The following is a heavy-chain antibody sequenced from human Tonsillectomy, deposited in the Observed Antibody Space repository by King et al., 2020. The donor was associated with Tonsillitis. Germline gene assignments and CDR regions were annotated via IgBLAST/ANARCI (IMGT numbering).Heavy chain of an antibody. CDR3: GRRGDYTDY. D-gene: IGHD4-17*01. Sequence: QLVQSGAEVKKPGESLKISCKGSGFSFTDYWIVWVRQMPGKGLEWMGVIYAGDSDTKYSPSFQGQVTISADKSIRTAYLQWDSLEASDTAIYYCGRRGDYTDYWGQGTLVTVSS. J-gene: IGHJ4*02. V-gene: IGHV5-51*01. CDR1: GFSFTDYW. CDR2: IYAGDSDT.